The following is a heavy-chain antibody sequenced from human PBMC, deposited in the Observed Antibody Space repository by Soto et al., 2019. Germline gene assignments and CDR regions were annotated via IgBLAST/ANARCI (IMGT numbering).Heavy chain of an antibody. CDR2: ISGSSDNT. CDR3: AKDRKGSYCSGGTCYSFDY. V-gene: IGHV3-23*01. D-gene: IGHD2-15*01. Sequence: ESGGGLVQPGGSLRLSCAASGFTISTYVMSWVRQAPGKGLEWVSAISGSSDNTYYADSARGRFTISRDPSKSTLYLQTNSLRPEDTAVYYCAKDRKGSYCSGGTCYSFDYWGQGTLVTVSS. CDR1: GFTISTYV. J-gene: IGHJ4*02.